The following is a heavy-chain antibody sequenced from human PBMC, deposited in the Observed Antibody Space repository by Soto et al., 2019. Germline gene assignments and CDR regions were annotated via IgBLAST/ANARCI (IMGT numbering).Heavy chain of an antibody. D-gene: IGHD2-15*01. CDR2: IYYSGST. V-gene: IGHV4-39*01. CDR1: GGSISSSSYY. J-gene: IGHJ3*02. CDR3: ARLVRDIVVVVATDAFDI. Sequence: QLQLQESGPGLVKPSETLSLTCTVSGGSISSSSYYWGWIRQPPGKGLEWIGSIYYSGSTYYNPSLQSRVTISVDTSKNQFSLKLSSVTAADTAVYYCARLVRDIVVVVATDAFDIWGQGTMVTVSS.